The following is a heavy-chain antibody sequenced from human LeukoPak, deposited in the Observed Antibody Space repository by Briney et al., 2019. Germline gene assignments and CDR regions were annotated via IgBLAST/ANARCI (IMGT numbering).Heavy chain of an antibody. J-gene: IGHJ6*02. V-gene: IGHV4-59*01. D-gene: IGHD3-22*01. CDR3: ARVLGAYYYDSSGYYDYYYYCMDA. CDR2: IYYSGST. Sequence: SETLSLTCTVSGGSISSYYRSWIRQPPGKGLEWIGYIYYSGSTNYNPSLKSRVTISVDTSKNQFSLKLSSVTAADTAVYYCARVLGAYYYDSSGYYDYYYYCMDAGGQGTMVTVSS. CDR1: GGSISSYY.